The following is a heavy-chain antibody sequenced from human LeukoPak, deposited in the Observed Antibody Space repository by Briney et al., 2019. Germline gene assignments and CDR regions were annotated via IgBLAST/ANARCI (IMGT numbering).Heavy chain of an antibody. V-gene: IGHV3-23*01. J-gene: IGHJ4*02. CDR1: GFTFSSYA. D-gene: IGHD5-12*01. Sequence: GGSLRLSCAASGFTFSSYAMSWVRQAPGKGLEWVSAISGSGGSTYYADSVKGRFTISRDNSKNTLYLQMNSLRAEDTAVYYCAKGSSWAWGYDQGGHDYWGQGTLVTVSS. CDR2: ISGSGGST. CDR3: AKGSSWAWGYDQGGHDY.